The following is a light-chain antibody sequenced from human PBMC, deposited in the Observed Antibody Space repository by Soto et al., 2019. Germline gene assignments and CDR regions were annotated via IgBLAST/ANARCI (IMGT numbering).Light chain of an antibody. J-gene: IGKJ5*01. CDR3: QQYGSSPPVT. V-gene: IGKV3-20*01. CDR2: AAS. CDR1: QSVSSSY. Sequence: EIVLTQSPGTLSLSPGERATLSCRASQSVSSSYLAWYQQKPGQAPRLLIYAASNRATGIPDRFSGSGSETDFTLTISRLEPEDFAVYYCQQYGSSPPVTFGQGTRLEMK.